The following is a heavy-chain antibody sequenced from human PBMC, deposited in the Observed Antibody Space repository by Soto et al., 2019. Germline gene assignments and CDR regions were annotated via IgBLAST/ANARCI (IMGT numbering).Heavy chain of an antibody. CDR1: GGTFSSYA. V-gene: IGHV1-69*13. CDR3: ARGKITGSGGYYYYYYGMDV. CDR2: IIPIFGTA. Sequence: PVKLSCKASGGTFSSYAISWVRQAPGQGLEWMGGIIPIFGTANYAQKFQGRVTITADESTSTAYMELSSLRSEDTAVYYCARGKITGSGGYYYYYYGMDVWGQGTTVTVSS. D-gene: IGHD3-10*01. J-gene: IGHJ6*02.